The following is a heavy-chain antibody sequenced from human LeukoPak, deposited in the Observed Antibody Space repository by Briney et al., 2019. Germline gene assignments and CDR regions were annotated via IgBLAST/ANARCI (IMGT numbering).Heavy chain of an antibody. V-gene: IGHV3-30*18. J-gene: IGHJ5*02. CDR1: GFTFSSYG. D-gene: IGHD6-13*01. CDR2: ISHDESNK. Sequence: PGGSLRLSCAASGFTFSSYGMHWVRQAPGKGLEWVAVISHDESNKVYADSVKGRFTISRDNSKNTLYLQMNSLRAEDTAVYYCAKENWYLYNNNWYKTWFDPWGQGTLVTVSS. CDR3: AKENWYLYNNNWYKTWFDP.